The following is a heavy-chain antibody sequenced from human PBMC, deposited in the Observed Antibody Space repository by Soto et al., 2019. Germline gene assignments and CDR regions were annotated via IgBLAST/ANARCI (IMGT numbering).Heavy chain of an antibody. CDR1: GFTFSFYA. J-gene: IGHJ3*02. V-gene: IGHV3-30*03. CDR2: ISYDGTNK. Sequence: QVQLEESGGGVVQPGRSLRLSCAASGFTFSFYAMHWVRQVPGKGLEWVAGISYDGTNKYCVDSGRGRFTISRDNSKNMLYMEINSRRPEDTVVYYCAIGGGRFGWNVIHGASDIRGQRTMVTVSS. D-gene: IGHD3-9*01. CDR3: AIGGGRFGWNVIHGASDI.